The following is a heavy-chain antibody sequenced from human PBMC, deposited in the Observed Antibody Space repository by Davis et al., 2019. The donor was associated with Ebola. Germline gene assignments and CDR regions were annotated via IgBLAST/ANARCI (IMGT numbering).Heavy chain of an antibody. Sequence: MPSETLSLTCTVSGGSTSSYYWSWIRQPPGKGLEWIGFIFYSGTSNYNPSLKSRVTMSVDTSKDEFSLKLGSVTTADTAVYYCARAPFSNLYGMDVWGQGTTVTVSS. CDR1: GGSTSSYY. D-gene: IGHD3-3*02. CDR3: ARAPFSNLYGMDV. CDR2: IFYSGTS. V-gene: IGHV4-59*01. J-gene: IGHJ6*02.